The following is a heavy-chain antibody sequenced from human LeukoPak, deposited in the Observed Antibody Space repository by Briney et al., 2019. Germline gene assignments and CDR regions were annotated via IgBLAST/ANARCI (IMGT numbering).Heavy chain of an antibody. CDR3: ASGENYYDFWSGYPASLDY. J-gene: IGHJ4*02. V-gene: IGHV3-21*01. D-gene: IGHD3-3*01. CDR1: GFTFSSYG. CDR2: ISSSSSYI. Sequence: GRSLRLSCAASGFTFSSYGMHWVRQAPGKGLEWVSSISSSSSYIYYADSVKGRFTISRDNAKNSLYLQMNSLRAEDTAVYYCASGENYYDFWSGYPASLDYWGQGTLVTVSS.